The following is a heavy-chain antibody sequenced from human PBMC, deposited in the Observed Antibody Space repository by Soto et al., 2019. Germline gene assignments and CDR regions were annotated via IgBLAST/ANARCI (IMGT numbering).Heavy chain of an antibody. V-gene: IGHV3-30-3*01. Sequence: QVQLVESGGGVVQPGRSLRLSCAAFGFSFSNYAIHWVRQAPGKGLEWVAVISDDGNNKYYADSVKGRFTISKDNSKNTVYLQMNSLRVEDTAVYYCARGSVVVINRDWFDPWGQGTLVSVSS. J-gene: IGHJ5*02. CDR1: GFSFSNYA. CDR3: ARGSVVVINRDWFDP. D-gene: IGHD3-22*01. CDR2: ISDDGNNK.